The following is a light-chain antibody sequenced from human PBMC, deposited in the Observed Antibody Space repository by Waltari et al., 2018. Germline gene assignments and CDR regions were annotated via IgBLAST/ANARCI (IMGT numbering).Light chain of an antibody. CDR1: SPNIGRNG. CDR3: SVWDASVNGVI. CDR2: VDD. J-gene: IGLJ2*01. Sequence: QSVLNQPPSVSEAARPRVTISSSGRSPNIGRNGVTWYQQVPGKAPKLLIYVDDLLPSGVSDRFSASKSGTSASLAISGLQSDDEADYYCSVWDASVNGVIFGGGTRLTVL. V-gene: IGLV1-36*01.